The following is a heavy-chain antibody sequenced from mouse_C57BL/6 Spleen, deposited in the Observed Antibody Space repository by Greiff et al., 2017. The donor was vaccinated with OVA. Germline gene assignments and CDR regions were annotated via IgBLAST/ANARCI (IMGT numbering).Heavy chain of an antibody. CDR3: ARRGYSAVFCD. CDR2: IDPSYSYT. CDR1: GYTFTSYW. Sequence: VQLPQPGAELVMPGASVKLSCQASGYTFTSYWMHWVKQRPGQGLEWIGEIDPSYSYTNYTQKFKGKSTLTVDKSSSTAYMQLSCLTSAYSAVYYCARRGYSAVFCDWGQGPTLTVST. J-gene: IGHJ2*01. V-gene: IGHV1-69*01.